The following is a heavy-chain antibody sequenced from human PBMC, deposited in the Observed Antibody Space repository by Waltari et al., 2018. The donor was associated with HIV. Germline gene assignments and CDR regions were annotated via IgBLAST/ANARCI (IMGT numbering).Heavy chain of an antibody. V-gene: IGHV4-61*01. J-gene: IGHJ4*02. D-gene: IGHD5-12*01. CDR3: ARGRGSWLQLRGLKSFEF. Sequence: QVQLQESGPGLVKPSETLSLTCTVSGGSVSSGSFYWSWIRQPPGKELEWIGDIYYSGNTYYNPSLKSRLTISLDTSKNQFSLNLKSVTTADAAVYYCARGRGSWLQLRGLKSFEFWGQGTLVTVSS. CDR2: IYYSGNT. CDR1: GGSVSSGSFY.